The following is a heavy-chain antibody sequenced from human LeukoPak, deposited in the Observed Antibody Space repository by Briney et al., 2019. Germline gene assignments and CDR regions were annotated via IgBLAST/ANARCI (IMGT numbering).Heavy chain of an antibody. CDR3: AKGLYSSRWYDFDY. CDR2: ISGGGGST. Sequence: PGGSLRLSCAGSVFTFSSYAMSGVRPAAGKGLEWVSGISGGGGSTYYADSVKGRFTISRDNSKNTLYVQMNSLRADDTAVYYCAKGLYSSRWYDFDYWGQGTLVTVSS. V-gene: IGHV3-23*01. J-gene: IGHJ4*02. CDR1: VFTFSSYA. D-gene: IGHD6-13*01.